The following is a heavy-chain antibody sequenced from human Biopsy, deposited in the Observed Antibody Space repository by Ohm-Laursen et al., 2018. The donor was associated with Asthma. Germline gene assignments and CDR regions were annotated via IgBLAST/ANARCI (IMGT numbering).Heavy chain of an antibody. V-gene: IGHV3-30*03. CDR3: ARESGQDSGGTGAFDR. Sequence: SLRLSCAAAGFVFSQCGMHWVRQGPGKGLEWVALVSSDGHNKYYEDSVKGRFTISRDNSKLRLYLEINSLRVEDSAVYYCARESGQDSGGTGAFDRWGQGIMVAVSS. J-gene: IGHJ3*02. CDR2: VSSDGHNK. D-gene: IGHD4-23*01. CDR1: GFVFSQCG.